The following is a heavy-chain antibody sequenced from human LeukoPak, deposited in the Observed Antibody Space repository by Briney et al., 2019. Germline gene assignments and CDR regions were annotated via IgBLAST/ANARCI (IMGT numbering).Heavy chain of an antibody. CDR3: ARSIAAAGALLVYFDY. CDR1: DFSFTSYG. V-gene: IGHV1-69*13. D-gene: IGHD6-13*01. J-gene: IGHJ4*02. Sequence: GASVKVSCKASDFSFTSYGMSWVRQAPGQGLEWMGGIIPIFGTANYAQKFQGRVTITADESTSTAYMELSSLRSEDTAVYYCARSIAAAGALLVYFDYWGQGTLVTVSS. CDR2: IIPIFGTA.